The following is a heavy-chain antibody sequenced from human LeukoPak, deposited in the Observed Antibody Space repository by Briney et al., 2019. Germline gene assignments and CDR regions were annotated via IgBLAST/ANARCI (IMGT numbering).Heavy chain of an antibody. CDR2: ISSSSSYI. D-gene: IGHD3-22*01. Sequence: GGSLRLSRAASGFTFSSYWMSWVRQAPGKGLEWVSSISSSSSYIYYADSVKGRFTIFRDNSKNTLYLQMNSLRAEDTAVYYCAKSSPYYYDSSGYYGDYNWFDPWGQGTLVTVSS. V-gene: IGHV3-23*01. CDR1: GFTFSSYW. CDR3: AKSSPYYYDSSGYYGDYNWFDP. J-gene: IGHJ5*02.